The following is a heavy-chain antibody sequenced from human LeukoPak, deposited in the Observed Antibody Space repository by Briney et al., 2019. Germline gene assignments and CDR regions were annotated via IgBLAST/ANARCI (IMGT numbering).Heavy chain of an antibody. Sequence: GGSLRLSCAASGFTFSSYGMHWVRQAPGKGLEWVAFIRYDGSNKYYADSVKGRFTISRDNSKNTLYLQMNSLRAEDTAVYYRAKSRLSSRVISDFDYWGQGTLVTVSS. CDR2: IRYDGSNK. CDR1: GFTFSSYG. J-gene: IGHJ4*02. D-gene: IGHD6-13*01. V-gene: IGHV3-30*02. CDR3: AKSRLSSRVISDFDY.